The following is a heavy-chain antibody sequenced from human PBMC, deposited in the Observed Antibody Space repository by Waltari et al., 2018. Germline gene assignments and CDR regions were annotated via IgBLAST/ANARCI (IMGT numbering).Heavy chain of an antibody. Sequence: QVQLVESGGGVVQPGRSLRLSCRVSGFSFSSHAMHWVRQAPGKGLGWVAVISYDGSHKFYGDSVRGRFTISRDNSNNRMDLQMSSLRTEDTAVYYCAKDFGEKAGYFDQWGQGTLVTVSS. CDR2: ISYDGSHK. V-gene: IGHV3-30*18. J-gene: IGHJ4*02. D-gene: IGHD2-21*01. CDR1: GFSFSSHA. CDR3: AKDFGEKAGYFDQ.